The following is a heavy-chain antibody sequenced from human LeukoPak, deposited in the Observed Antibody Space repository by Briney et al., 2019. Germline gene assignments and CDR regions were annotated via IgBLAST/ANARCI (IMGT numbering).Heavy chain of an antibody. D-gene: IGHD6-19*01. CDR2: IYSGGST. CDR3: ARDHDNSGWYNYFDY. V-gene: IGHV3-66*01. Sequence: GGSLRLSCVASGFTVSSNYMSWVRQAPGKGLEWVSVIYSGGSTYYADSVKGRFTISRDNSKNTLYLQMNSLRAEDTAVYYCARDHDNSGWYNYFDYWGQGTLVTVSS. CDR1: GFTVSSNY. J-gene: IGHJ4*02.